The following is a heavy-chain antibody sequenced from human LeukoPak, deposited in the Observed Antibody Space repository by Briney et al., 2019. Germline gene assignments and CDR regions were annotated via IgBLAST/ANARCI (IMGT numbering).Heavy chain of an antibody. V-gene: IGHV4-39*07. J-gene: IGHJ4*02. CDR1: GGSISSSSYY. CDR3: ARERHGGAAAAYVFFDY. Sequence: SETLSLTCTVSGGSISSSSYYWGWIRQPPGKGLEWIGSIYYSGSTYYNPSLKSRVTISVDTSKNQFSLKLSSVTAADTAVYYCARERHGGAAAAYVFFDYWGQGTLVTVSS. CDR2: IYYSGST. D-gene: IGHD6-13*01.